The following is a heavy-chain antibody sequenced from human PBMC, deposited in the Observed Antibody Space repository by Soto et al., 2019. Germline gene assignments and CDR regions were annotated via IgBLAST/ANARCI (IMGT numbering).Heavy chain of an antibody. CDR2: ISSSSSYI. V-gene: IGHV3-21*01. CDR3: ARVGGGYQLLHAFDI. J-gene: IGHJ3*02. D-gene: IGHD2-2*01. Sequence: GGALRLSXAASGFTFSSYSMNWVRQAPGKGLEWVSSISSSSSYIYYADSVKGRFTISRDNAKNSLYLQMNSLRAEDTAVYYCARVGGGYQLLHAFDIWGQGTMVTVSS. CDR1: GFTFSSYS.